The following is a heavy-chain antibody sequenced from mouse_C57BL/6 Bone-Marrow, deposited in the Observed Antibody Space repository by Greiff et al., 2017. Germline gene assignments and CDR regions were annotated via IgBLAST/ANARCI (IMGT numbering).Heavy chain of an antibody. CDR1: GFSLTSYG. V-gene: IGHV2-5*01. CDR3: AKIPPYDYHAMDY. Sequence: QVQLQQSGPGLVQPSQSLSITCTVSGFSLTSYGVHWVRQSPGKGLEWLGVIWRGGSTDYNAAFMSRLSITKDNSKSQVFFKMNSLQADDTAIYYCAKIPPYDYHAMDYWGQGTSVTVSS. J-gene: IGHJ4*01. CDR2: IWRGGST. D-gene: IGHD6-5*01.